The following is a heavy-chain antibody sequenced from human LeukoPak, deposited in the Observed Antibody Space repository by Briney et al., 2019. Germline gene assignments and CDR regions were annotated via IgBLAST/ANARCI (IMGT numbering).Heavy chain of an antibody. CDR3: ARVGVGVVVPAVSNWFDP. V-gene: IGHV1-8*01. D-gene: IGHD2-2*01. CDR1: GYTFTSYD. CDR2: MNPNSGNT. J-gene: IGHJ5*02. Sequence: ASVKVSCKASGYTFTSYDINWVRQATGQGLEWMGWMNPNSGNTGYAQKFQGRVTMTRNTSISTAYMELSSLRSEDTAVYYCARVGVGVVVPAVSNWFDPWGQGTLVTVSS.